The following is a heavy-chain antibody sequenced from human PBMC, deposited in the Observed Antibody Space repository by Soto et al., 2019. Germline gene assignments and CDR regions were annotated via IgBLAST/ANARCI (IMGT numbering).Heavy chain of an antibody. CDR3: ARDYMVRGVMRWFDP. J-gene: IGHJ5*02. D-gene: IGHD3-10*01. CDR1: DGSISSSNW. CDR2: IYHSGST. Sequence: PSETLSLTCAVSDGSISSSNWWSWVRQPPGKGLEWIGEIYHSGSTNYNPSLKSRVTISVDKSKNQFSLKLSSVTAADTAVYYCARDYMVRGVMRWFDPWGQGTLVTVSS. V-gene: IGHV4-4*02.